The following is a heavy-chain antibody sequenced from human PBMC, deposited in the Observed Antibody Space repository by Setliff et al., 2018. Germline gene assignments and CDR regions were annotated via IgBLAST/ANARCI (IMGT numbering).Heavy chain of an antibody. CDR3: ARYRVVPAALNWFDP. CDR2: INHSGST. J-gene: IGHJ5*02. Sequence: KASETLSLTCTVSGGSISSSSYYWGWIRQPPGKGLEWIGEINHSGSTNYNPSLKSRVTISVDTSKNQFSLKLSSVTAADTAVYYCARYRVVPAALNWFDPWGQGTLVTVSS. D-gene: IGHD2-2*01. V-gene: IGHV4-39*07. CDR1: GGSISSSSYY.